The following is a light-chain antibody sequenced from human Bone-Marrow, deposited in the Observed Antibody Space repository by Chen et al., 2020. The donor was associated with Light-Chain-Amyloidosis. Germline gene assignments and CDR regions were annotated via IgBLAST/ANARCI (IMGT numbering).Light chain of an antibody. V-gene: IGKV3-20*01. CDR2: GSS. CDR1: QTISSNY. CDR3: QQYGTSPLT. Sequence: EIVLTQSPGTLSLSPGEGANLSCRASQTISSNYLTWYQQKFGQAPRLLIYGSSSRATGIPDRFTGSGSGTDFTLTINRLAPEDFAMYYCQQYGTSPLTFGAGTKVEIK. J-gene: IGKJ4*01.